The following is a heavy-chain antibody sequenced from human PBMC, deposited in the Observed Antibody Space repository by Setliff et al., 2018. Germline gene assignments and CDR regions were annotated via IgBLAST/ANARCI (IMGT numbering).Heavy chain of an antibody. Sequence: GSLRLSCAASGFTSSPYAMSWVRQAPGKGLEWVSTIYSGDRNTFYTDSVKGRFTIFRDGSKNTLFLQMTSLRAEDTAVYYCAKPQVELRWGFESWGQGTPVTVSS. CDR1: GFTSSPYA. D-gene: IGHD1-7*01. CDR3: AKPQVELRWGFES. V-gene: IGHV3-23*03. CDR2: IYSGDRNT. J-gene: IGHJ4*02.